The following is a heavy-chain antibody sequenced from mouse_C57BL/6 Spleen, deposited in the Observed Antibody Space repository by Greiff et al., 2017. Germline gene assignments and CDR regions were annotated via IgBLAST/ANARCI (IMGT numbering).Heavy chain of an antibody. V-gene: IGHV5-12*01. Sequence: EVQGVESGGGLVQPGGSLKLSCAASGFTFSDYYMYWVRQTPEKRLEWVAYISNGGGSTYYPDTVKGRFTISRDNAKNTLYLQMSRRKSEDTAMYYCARGSMDYSKGYYAMDYWGQGTSVTVSS. CDR1: GFTFSDYY. CDR3: ARGSMDYSKGYYAMDY. J-gene: IGHJ4*01. D-gene: IGHD2-5*01. CDR2: ISNGGGST.